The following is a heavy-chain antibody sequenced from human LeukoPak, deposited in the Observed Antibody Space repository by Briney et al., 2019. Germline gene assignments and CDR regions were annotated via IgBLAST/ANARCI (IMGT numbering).Heavy chain of an antibody. CDR3: ARDPCSGGSCYRVYYYGMDV. Sequence: LSLTCAVYGGSFSGYYWSWIRQPPGKGLEWVSYISSSGSTIYYADSVKGRFTISRDNAKNSLYLQMNSLRAEDTAVYYCARDPCSGGSCYRVYYYGMDVWGQGTTVTVSS. D-gene: IGHD2-15*01. CDR2: ISSSGSTI. CDR1: GGSFSGYY. J-gene: IGHJ6*02. V-gene: IGHV3-11*01.